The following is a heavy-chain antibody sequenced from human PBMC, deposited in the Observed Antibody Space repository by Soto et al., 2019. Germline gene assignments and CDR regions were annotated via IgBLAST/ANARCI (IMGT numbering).Heavy chain of an antibody. Sequence: GESLKISCAASGFTFSGSAMHWVRQASGKGLEWVGRIRSKANSYATAYAASVKGRFTISRDDSKNTAYLQMNSLKTEDTAVYYCTRYMVDYWGQGTLVTVSS. J-gene: IGHJ4*02. CDR2: IRSKANSYAT. CDR1: GFTFSGSA. V-gene: IGHV3-73*01. D-gene: IGHD2-8*01. CDR3: TRYMVDY.